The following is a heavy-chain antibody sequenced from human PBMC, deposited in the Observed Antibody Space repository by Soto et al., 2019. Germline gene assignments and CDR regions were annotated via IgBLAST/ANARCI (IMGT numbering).Heavy chain of an antibody. V-gene: IGHV1-18*01. J-gene: IGHJ4*02. D-gene: IGHD5-18*01. CDR3: ARDTAMALPDA. CDR1: GYTFTSYG. Sequence: ASVKVSCKASGYTFTSYGTTWVRQAPGQGLEWMGWISAHNGNTKYAQKLQGRVTMTTDTSTSTAYMEVRSLRSDDTAVYYCARDTAMALPDAWGQGTLVTVSS. CDR2: ISAHNGNT.